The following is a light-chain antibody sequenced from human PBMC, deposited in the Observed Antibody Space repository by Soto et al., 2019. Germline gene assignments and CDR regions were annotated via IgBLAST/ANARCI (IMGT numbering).Light chain of an antibody. J-gene: IGKJ1*01. Sequence: EIVMTQSPATLSVSPGERATLSCRASQSVSTNLAWYQQKPGQSHRLLIYGTSTRATGVQARFSGGGSGTDFTLTIRGLDPEDFAVYYCQQYSSSPRTFGQGTKVDIK. CDR1: QSVSTN. CDR2: GTS. V-gene: IGKV3-15*01. CDR3: QQYSSSPRT.